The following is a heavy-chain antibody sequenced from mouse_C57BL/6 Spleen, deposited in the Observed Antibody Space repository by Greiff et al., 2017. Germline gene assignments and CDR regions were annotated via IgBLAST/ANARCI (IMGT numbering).Heavy chain of an antibody. CDR1: GYTFTSYW. CDR2: IHPSDSDT. D-gene: IGHD1-1*01. CDR3: ASITTVVAPFAY. J-gene: IGHJ3*01. Sequence: QVQLQQPGAELVKPGASVKVSCKASGYTFTSYWMRWVKQRPGQGLEWIGRIHPSDSDTNYNQKFKGKATLTVDKSSSTAYMQLSSLTSEDSAVYYCASITTVVAPFAYWGQGTLVTVSA. V-gene: IGHV1-74*01.